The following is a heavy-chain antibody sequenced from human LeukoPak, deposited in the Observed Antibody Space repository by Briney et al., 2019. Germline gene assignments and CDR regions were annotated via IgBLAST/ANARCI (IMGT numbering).Heavy chain of an antibody. CDR2: FDPEDGET. J-gene: IGHJ4*02. V-gene: IGHV1-24*01. Sequence: ASVKVSCKVSGYTLTELSMHWVRQAPGKGLEWMGGFDPEDGETIYAQKFQGRVTMTRDTSTSTVYMELSSLRSEDTAVYYCARGGIAALIYWGQGTLVTVSS. D-gene: IGHD6-6*01. CDR1: GYTLTELS. CDR3: ARGGIAALIY.